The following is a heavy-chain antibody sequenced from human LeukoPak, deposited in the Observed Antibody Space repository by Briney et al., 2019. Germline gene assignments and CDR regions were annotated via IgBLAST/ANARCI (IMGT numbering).Heavy chain of an antibody. D-gene: IGHD3-22*01. J-gene: IGHJ4*02. Sequence: SETLSLTCTVSGGSMSSYYWSWIRQPPGKGLEWIGYIYYSGSTNYNPSLKRRVTISVDTSKNQFSLKLSSVTAADTAVYYCARVNYYDSSGYYYPEYWGQGTLVTVSS. CDR3: ARVNYYDSSGYYYPEY. CDR2: IYYSGST. CDR1: GGSMSSYY. V-gene: IGHV4-59*01.